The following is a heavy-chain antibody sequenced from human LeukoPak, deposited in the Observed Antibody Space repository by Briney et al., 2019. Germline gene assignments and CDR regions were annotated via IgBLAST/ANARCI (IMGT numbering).Heavy chain of an antibody. Sequence: GRSLRLSCAASGFTFSDYYMSWIRQAPGKGLEWVSYISSSSSYTNYADSVKGRFTISRDNAKNSLYLQMNSLRAEDTAVYYCARGGYRIRYGMDVWGQGTTVTVSS. CDR2: ISSSSSYT. V-gene: IGHV3-11*05. CDR3: ARGGYRIRYGMDV. CDR1: GFTFSDYY. D-gene: IGHD5-18*01. J-gene: IGHJ6*02.